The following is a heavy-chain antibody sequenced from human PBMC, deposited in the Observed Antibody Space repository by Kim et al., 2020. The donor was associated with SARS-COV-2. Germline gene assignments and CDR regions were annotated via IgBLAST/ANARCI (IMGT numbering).Heavy chain of an antibody. CDR2: VNHSGRT. J-gene: IGHJ4*02. CDR3: ARRLSNTSGWGSHYCDL. Sequence: SETLSLTCTVYGGSISGYYWSWIRPPQEKGLELIGEVNHSGRTNYNPSLKSRITISVDTSKNQFSLKLTSVTAADAAVYFCARRLSNTSGWGSHYCDLWGQGILVTVSS. V-gene: IGHV4-34*01. CDR1: GGSISGYY. D-gene: IGHD3-10*01.